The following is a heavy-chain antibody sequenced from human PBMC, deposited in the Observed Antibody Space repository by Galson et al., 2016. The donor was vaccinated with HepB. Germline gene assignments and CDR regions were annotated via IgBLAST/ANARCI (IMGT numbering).Heavy chain of an antibody. V-gene: IGHV3-23*01. D-gene: IGHD6-19*01. CDR3: AKDGENNGWPESEE. J-gene: IGHJ4*02. Sequence: SLRLSCAASGFTFSHYAMSWVRQAPGKGLEWVSSIGGSGDATFSIGGSDDDTFYADSVKGRFTISRDKSKNTLYLQMNGLRADDRAVYYCAKDGENNGWPESEEWGQGTLVTVTS. CDR1: GFTFSHYA. CDR2: IGGSGDATFSIGGSDDDT.